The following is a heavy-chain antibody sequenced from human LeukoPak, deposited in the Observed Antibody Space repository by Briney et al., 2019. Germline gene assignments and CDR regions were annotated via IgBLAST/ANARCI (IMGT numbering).Heavy chain of an antibody. J-gene: IGHJ4*02. CDR1: GGSISNYY. D-gene: IGHD1-14*01. CDR3: AREFGPVTGTDY. Sequence: SETLSLTCTVSGGSISNYYWSWIRQPAGKGLEWIGRISNRGSTNYNPSLKSRVTMSVDTSKNQFSLKLSSVTAADTAVYYCAREFGPVTGTDYWGQGTLVTVSS. CDR2: ISNRGST. V-gene: IGHV4-4*07.